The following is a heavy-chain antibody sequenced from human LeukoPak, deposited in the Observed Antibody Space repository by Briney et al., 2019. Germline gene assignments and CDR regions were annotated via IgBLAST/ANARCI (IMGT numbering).Heavy chain of an antibody. CDR3: ARGGYYYDSSGSPFDY. D-gene: IGHD3-22*01. CDR1: GGTFSNYT. CDR2: IIPIFGSA. Sequence: SVKVSCKASGGTFSNYTFSWVRQAPGQGLEWMGGIIPIFGSANYAQKLQGRVTMTTDTSTSTAYMELSRLRSDDTAVYYCARGGYYYDSSGSPFDYWGQGTLVTVSS. J-gene: IGHJ4*02. V-gene: IGHV1-69*05.